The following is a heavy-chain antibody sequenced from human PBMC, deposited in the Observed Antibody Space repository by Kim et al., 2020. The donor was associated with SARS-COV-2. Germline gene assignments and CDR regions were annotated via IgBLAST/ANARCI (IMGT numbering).Heavy chain of an antibody. J-gene: IGHJ5*01. D-gene: IGHD3-16*02. CDR3: ARWDYRSMTTDS. Sequence: ASVKVSCRASGYSFADYGFIWVRQAPGHGLEWMGWITVYNGNTEYAPKFQDRVTLTTDTSTTTAYMELRSLRSGDTAMYFCARWDYRSMTTDSWGHGTL. CDR2: ITVYNGNT. CDR1: GYSFADYG. V-gene: IGHV1-18*01.